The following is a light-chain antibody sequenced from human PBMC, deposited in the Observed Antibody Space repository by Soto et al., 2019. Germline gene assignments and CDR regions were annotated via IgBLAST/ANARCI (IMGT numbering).Light chain of an antibody. Sequence: QSVLTQPASVSGSPGQSITISCTGTSSDVGSYKFVSWYQQHPGKAPKFMIYEGSKRPSGVSNRFSGSKSGNTASLTISGLQAEDEADYYCCSYAGSNTLLFGGGTKLTVL. CDR2: EGS. J-gene: IGLJ2*01. CDR1: SSDVGSYKF. CDR3: CSYAGSNTLL. V-gene: IGLV2-23*01.